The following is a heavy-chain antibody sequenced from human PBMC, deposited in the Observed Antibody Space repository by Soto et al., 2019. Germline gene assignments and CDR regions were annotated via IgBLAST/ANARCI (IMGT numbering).Heavy chain of an antibody. V-gene: IGHV1-2*04. CDR3: AREEEAGVHDSNIYFLDY. D-gene: IGHD3-16*01. CDR2: INPNSGGT. J-gene: IGHJ4*02. CDR1: GYTFTGYY. Sequence: ASVKVSSKASGYTFTGYYMRWVRQAPGQGLGRMGWINPNSGGTNYAQKFQGWVTLTRDTSISTAYMELSRLRSDDTAVYYSAREEEAGVHDSNIYFLDYWGQGTLVTVSS.